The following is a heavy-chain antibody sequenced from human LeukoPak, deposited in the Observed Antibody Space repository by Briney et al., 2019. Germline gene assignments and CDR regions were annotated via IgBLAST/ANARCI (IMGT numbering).Heavy chain of an antibody. D-gene: IGHD6-19*01. CDR3: ARAVAGYNWFDP. J-gene: IGHJ5*02. V-gene: IGHV4-61*02. CDR2: IYTSGST. CDR1: GGSISSGSYY. Sequence: TLSLTCTVSGGSISSGSYYWSWIRQPAGKELEWIGRIYTSGSTNYNPSLKSRVTISVDTSKNQFSLKLSSVTAADTAVYYCARAVAGYNWFDPWGQGTLVTVSS.